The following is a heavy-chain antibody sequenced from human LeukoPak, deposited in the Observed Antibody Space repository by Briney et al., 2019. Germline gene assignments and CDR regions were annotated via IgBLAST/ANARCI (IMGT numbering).Heavy chain of an antibody. CDR2: SSSPSGYI. D-gene: IGHD3-9*01. V-gene: IGHV3-21*01. CDR3: ARDFDLEDY. J-gene: IGHJ4*02. Sequence: PGGSLRLSCAASGFTFRSCSMNWVRQAPGKGLEWVSSSSSPSGYIYYADSVKGRFTISRDNAKNSLYLQMNSLRAEDTAVYYCARDFDLEDYWGQGTLVTVSS. CDR1: GFTFRSCS.